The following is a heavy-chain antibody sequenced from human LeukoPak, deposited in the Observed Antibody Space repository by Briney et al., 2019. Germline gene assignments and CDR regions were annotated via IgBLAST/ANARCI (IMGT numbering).Heavy chain of an antibody. V-gene: IGHV3-30-3*01. CDR1: GFTFSSYA. CDR2: ISYDGSNK. Sequence: GGSLRLSCAASGFTFSSYAMHWVRQAPGKGLEWVAVISYDGSNKYYADSVKGRFTISRDNSKNTLYLQMNSLRAEDTAVYYCAREPHYDSSGYSGQDAFDIWGQGTMVTVSS. J-gene: IGHJ3*02. CDR3: AREPHYDSSGYSGQDAFDI. D-gene: IGHD3-22*01.